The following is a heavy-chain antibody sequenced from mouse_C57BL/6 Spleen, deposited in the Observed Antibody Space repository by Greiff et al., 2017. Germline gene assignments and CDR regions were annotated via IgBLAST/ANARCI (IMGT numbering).Heavy chain of an antibody. J-gene: IGHJ4*01. CDR2: IDPNSGGT. CDR1: GYTFTSYW. V-gene: IGHV1-72*01. CDR3: ARLGLYYDGSSYGAMDY. Sequence: QVQLKQPGAELVKPGASVKLSCKASGYTFTSYWMHWVKQRPGRGLEWIGRIDPNSGGTKYNEKFKSKATLTVDKPSSTAYMQLSSLTSEDSAVYYCARLGLYYDGSSYGAMDYWGQGTSVTVAS. D-gene: IGHD1-1*01.